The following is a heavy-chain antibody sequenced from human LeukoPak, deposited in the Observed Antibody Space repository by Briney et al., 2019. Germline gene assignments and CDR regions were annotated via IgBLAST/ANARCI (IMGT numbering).Heavy chain of an antibody. J-gene: IGHJ3*02. D-gene: IGHD6-13*01. CDR2: INQDGSES. V-gene: IGHV3-7*03. CDR3: ATVWYHVFDI. Sequence: GGSLRLSCAASGFTFNNYWMTWVRQAPGKGQEWVANINQDGSESYYVASMKGRFTISRDNAKNSLYLQMNSLRDEDTAIYYCATVWYHVFDIWGQGTMVTISS. CDR1: GFTFNNYW.